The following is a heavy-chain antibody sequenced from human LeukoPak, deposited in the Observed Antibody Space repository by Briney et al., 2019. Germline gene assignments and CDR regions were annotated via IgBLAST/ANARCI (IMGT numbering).Heavy chain of an antibody. CDR2: TYSGGST. V-gene: IGHV3-66*01. CDR3: ARDSNYDY. Sequence: PGGSLRLSCAASGFTVSSTYMSWVRQPPGKGLEWVSVTYSGGSTFYADSVKGRFTISRDNSKNTLYLQMNSLRAEDTAVYYCARDSNYDYWGQGTLVTVSS. J-gene: IGHJ4*02. D-gene: IGHD3-3*02. CDR1: GFTVSSTY.